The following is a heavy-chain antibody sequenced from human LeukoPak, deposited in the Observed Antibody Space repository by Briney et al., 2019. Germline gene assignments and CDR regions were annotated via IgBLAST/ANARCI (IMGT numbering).Heavy chain of an antibody. Sequence: SETLSLTCIVSGVSINTHYWTWIRQPAGKGLEWIGRIYTSGSTNYNPSLKSRVTISVDTSKNQFSLKLSSVTAADTAVYYCARDTIFGNYFDYWGQGTLVTVSS. CDR1: GVSINTHY. D-gene: IGHD3-3*01. CDR3: ARDTIFGNYFDY. V-gene: IGHV4-4*07. CDR2: IYTSGST. J-gene: IGHJ4*02.